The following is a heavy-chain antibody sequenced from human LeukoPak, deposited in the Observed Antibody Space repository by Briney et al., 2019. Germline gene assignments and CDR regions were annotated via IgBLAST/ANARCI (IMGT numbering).Heavy chain of an antibody. Sequence: GGSLRFSCAASGFTFSSYGMHWVRQAPGKGLEWVAVISYDGSNKYYADSVKGRFTISRDNSKNTLYLQMNSLRADDTAVYYCAKLLGYCSGGSGYPSAFDIWGQGTMVTVSS. CDR1: GFTFSSYG. V-gene: IGHV3-30*18. CDR3: AKLLGYCSGGSGYPSAFDI. J-gene: IGHJ3*02. CDR2: ISYDGSNK. D-gene: IGHD2-15*01.